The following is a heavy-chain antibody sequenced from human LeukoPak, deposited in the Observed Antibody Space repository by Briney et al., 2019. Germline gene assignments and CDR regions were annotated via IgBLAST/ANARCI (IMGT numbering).Heavy chain of an antibody. D-gene: IGHD5-24*01. Sequence: KASETLSLTCTVSGAPFTSNYWSWIRQPPGKGLEWIGYIYYSGTTTYNPSLERRVTMSVDMSKTQFSLRLNSVTATDTAVYYCAISLEGLEMDYWGQGTLVTVSS. V-gene: IGHV4-59*08. CDR1: GAPFTSNY. CDR3: AISLEGLEMDY. J-gene: IGHJ4*02. CDR2: IYYSGTT.